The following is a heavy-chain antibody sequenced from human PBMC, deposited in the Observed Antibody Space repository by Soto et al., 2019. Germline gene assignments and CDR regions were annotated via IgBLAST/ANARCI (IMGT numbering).Heavy chain of an antibody. J-gene: IGHJ6*02. V-gene: IGHV3-23*01. D-gene: IGHD2-21*02. CDR3: FKRGRDPYCYYYGMDV. Sequence: PGGSLRLSCAASGFTFSSYAMSWVRQAPGKGLEWVSAISGSGGSTYYADSVKGRFTISRDNSKNTLYLQMNSLRAEDTAVYYCFKRGRDPYCYYYGMDVWGQGTTVTVSS. CDR1: GFTFSSYA. CDR2: ISGSGGST.